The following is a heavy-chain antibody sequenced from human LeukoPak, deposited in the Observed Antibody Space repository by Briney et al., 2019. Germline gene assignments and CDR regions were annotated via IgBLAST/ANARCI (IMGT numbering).Heavy chain of an antibody. V-gene: IGHV4-39*07. D-gene: IGHD4-17*01. CDR2: IYYSGST. Sequence: SETLSLTCTVSGGSISSSSYYWGWIRQPPGKGLEWIGSIYYSGSTYYNPSLKSRVTISVDTSKNQFSLKLSSVTAADTAVYYCARGPPFENDYGDFLKDYWGQGTLVTVSS. CDR3: ARGPPFENDYGDFLKDY. CDR1: GGSISSSSYY. J-gene: IGHJ4*02.